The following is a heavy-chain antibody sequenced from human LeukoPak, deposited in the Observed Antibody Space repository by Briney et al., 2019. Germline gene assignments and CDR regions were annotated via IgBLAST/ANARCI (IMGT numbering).Heavy chain of an antibody. CDR2: MYTSGNT. J-gene: IGHJ4*02. V-gene: IGHV4-4*07. Sequence: PSETLSLTCTVSGGSISSYSCNWIRQPAGKGLEWIGRMYTSGNTNYNPSLKSRVTMSVDTSKNQFSLKLSSVTAADTVVYYCARVGDYALKDWGQGTLVTVSS. CDR1: GGSISSYS. CDR3: ARVGDYALKD. D-gene: IGHD3-16*01.